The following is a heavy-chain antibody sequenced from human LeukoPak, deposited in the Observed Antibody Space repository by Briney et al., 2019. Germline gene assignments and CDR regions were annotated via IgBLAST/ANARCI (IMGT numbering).Heavy chain of an antibody. J-gene: IGHJ4*02. CDR2: ISPIFCTA. CDR1: VDTFSNYA. V-gene: IGHV1-69*06. D-gene: IGHD4-17*01. Sequence: SVNLSCKASVDTFSNYAISWVRQAPGQGLESMGGISPIFCTADYAQNCQVRVKITADKSHTTAYIALSSLRSEDTAVYYCARNRDYGHYVSSRRILDYWGQGTLVSVSS. CDR3: ARNRDYGHYVSSRRILDY.